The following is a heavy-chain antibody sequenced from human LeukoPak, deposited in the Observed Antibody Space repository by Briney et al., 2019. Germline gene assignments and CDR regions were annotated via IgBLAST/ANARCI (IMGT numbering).Heavy chain of an antibody. CDR2: IYCSGST. CDR3: ARVVWFGENRTYYFDY. Sequence: SETLSLTCTVSGGSISSYYWSWIRQPPGKGLEWIGYIYCSGSTNYNPSLKSRVTISVDTSKNQFSLKLSSVTAADTAVYYCARVVWFGENRTYYFDYWGQGTLVTVSS. CDR1: GGSISSYY. J-gene: IGHJ4*02. V-gene: IGHV4-59*08. D-gene: IGHD3-10*01.